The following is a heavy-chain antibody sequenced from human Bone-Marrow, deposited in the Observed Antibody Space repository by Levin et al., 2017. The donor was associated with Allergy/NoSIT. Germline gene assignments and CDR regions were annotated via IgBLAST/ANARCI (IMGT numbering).Heavy chain of an antibody. Sequence: GGSLRLSCTASGFTFSIYAMSWVRQAPGKGLEWVSGISGSGGHAYYADSVKGRFTISRDNAKYTLYLQMSGLRAEDTAKYYCANVGSPILIPEPQHTSFTYYGMDVWGLGTTVTVSS. J-gene: IGHJ6*02. V-gene: IGHV3-23*01. CDR2: ISGSGGHA. CDR1: GFTFSIYA. D-gene: IGHD5/OR15-5a*01. CDR3: ANVGSPILIPEPQHTSFTYYGMDV.